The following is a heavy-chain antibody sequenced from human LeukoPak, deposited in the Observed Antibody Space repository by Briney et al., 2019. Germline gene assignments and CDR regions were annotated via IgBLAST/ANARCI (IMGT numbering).Heavy chain of an antibody. V-gene: IGHV3-30-3*01. Sequence: GGSLRLSCAASGFTFSSYAMHWVRQAPGKGLEWVAVISYDGSNKYYADSVKGRFTISRDNSKNTLYLQMNSLRAEDTAVYYCARELRKGRYYDSSAQTGAFDIWGQGTMVTVSS. CDR1: GFTFSSYA. CDR3: ARELRKGRYYDSSAQTGAFDI. D-gene: IGHD3-22*01. CDR2: ISYDGSNK. J-gene: IGHJ3*02.